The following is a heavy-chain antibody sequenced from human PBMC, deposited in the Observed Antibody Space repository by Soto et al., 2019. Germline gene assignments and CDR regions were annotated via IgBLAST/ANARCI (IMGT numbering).Heavy chain of an antibody. CDR2: IRSKAYGGTT. Sequence: GGSLRLSCTASGFTFGDYAMGWVRQAPGKGLEWVGFIRSKAYGGTTEYAASVKGRFTISRDDSKSIAYLQMNSLKTEDTAVYYCTKIGDYGWVRDWYFGLWGRGTLVTVSS. CDR1: GFTFGDYA. CDR3: TKIGDYGWVRDWYFGL. D-gene: IGHD4-17*01. J-gene: IGHJ2*01. V-gene: IGHV3-49*04.